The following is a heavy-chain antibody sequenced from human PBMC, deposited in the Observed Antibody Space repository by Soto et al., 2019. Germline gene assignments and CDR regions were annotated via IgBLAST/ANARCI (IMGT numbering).Heavy chain of an antibody. J-gene: IGHJ4*02. D-gene: IGHD6-19*01. CDR3: ASSRWLYGIDS. V-gene: IGHV4-39*07. CDR1: GGSISSSNYY. CDR2: IYYSGST. Sequence: SETLSLTYTVSGGSISSSNYYWGWIRQPPGKGLEWIGTIYYSGSTYYNPSLKSRFTISRDNAKNSLYLQMNSLRAEDTAVYYCASSRWLYGIDSWGQGTLVTVSS.